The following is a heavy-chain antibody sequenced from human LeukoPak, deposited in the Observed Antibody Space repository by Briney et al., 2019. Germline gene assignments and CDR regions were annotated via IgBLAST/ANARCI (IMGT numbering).Heavy chain of an antibody. CDR2: ISGSGGST. D-gene: IGHD5-12*01. CDR1: GFTFSSYA. Sequence: GGSLRLSCAASGFTFSSYAMSWVRQAPGKGLEWVSAISGSGGSTYYADSVKGRFTISRDNSKNTLYLQMNSLRAEDTAVYYCAKNIPLGSGYDFPPYYFDYWGQGTLVTVSS. V-gene: IGHV3-23*01. CDR3: AKNIPLGSGYDFPPYYFDY. J-gene: IGHJ4*02.